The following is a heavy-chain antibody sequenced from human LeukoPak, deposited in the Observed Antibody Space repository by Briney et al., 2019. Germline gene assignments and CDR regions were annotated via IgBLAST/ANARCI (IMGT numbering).Heavy chain of an antibody. J-gene: IGHJ4*02. CDR3: ARAPAVFGDVYYFDY. CDR2: ISAYNGNT. CDR1: GYTFTSYG. V-gene: IGHV1-18*01. Sequence: ASVKVSCKASGYTFTSYGISWVRQAPGQGLEWMGWISAYNGNTNYAQKPQGRVTMTTDTSTSTAYMELRSLRSDDTAVYYCARAPAVFGDVYYFDYWGQGTLVTVSS. D-gene: IGHD3-3*01.